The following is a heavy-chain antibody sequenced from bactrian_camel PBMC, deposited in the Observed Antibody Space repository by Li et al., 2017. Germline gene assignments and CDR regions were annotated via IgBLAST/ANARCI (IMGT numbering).Heavy chain of an antibody. CDR2: LQPSGTT. J-gene: IGHJ4*01. CDR3: AADCATGIPAGPVPRQPQRRY. CDR1: GFTVSNGC. D-gene: IGHD4*01. Sequence: VQLVESGGGSVQAGGSLRLSCAVSGFTVSNGCMGWYRQAPGKQREWVSSLQPSGTTTYADSVKGRFAISSDKSRNTLDLQMNDLNIDDTGVYYCAADCATGIPAGPVPRQPQRRYWGQGTQVTVS. V-gene: IGHV3S53*01.